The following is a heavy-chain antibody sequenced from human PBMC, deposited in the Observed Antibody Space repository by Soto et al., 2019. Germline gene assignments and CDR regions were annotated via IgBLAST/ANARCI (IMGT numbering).Heavy chain of an antibody. D-gene: IGHD3-16*01. Sequence: QVQLVQSGAEVKKPGASVKVSCNASGYTFTGYYMHWVRQAPGQGLEWMGWINPNSGGTNYAQKCQGWVTMTRDTSISTAYMELSRLRSDDTAVYYCARGEGVAEDYYGMDVWGQGTTVTVSS. J-gene: IGHJ6*02. CDR1: GYTFTGYY. CDR2: INPNSGGT. V-gene: IGHV1-2*04. CDR3: ARGEGVAEDYYGMDV.